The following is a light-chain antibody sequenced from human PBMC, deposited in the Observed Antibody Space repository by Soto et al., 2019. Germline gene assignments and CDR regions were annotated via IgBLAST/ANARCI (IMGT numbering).Light chain of an antibody. CDR1: QSVASLH. CDR2: GAS. CDR3: QHYSSSSWT. V-gene: IGKV3-20*01. Sequence: EIVLTQSPGTLSLSPGERATLSCRASQSVASLHLAWYQRKPGQPHRLLIVGASSRTTGIPDKFSGSGYGTYFILTISRLEPDDFAVYYFQHYSSSSWTFGQGTKVEIK. J-gene: IGKJ1*01.